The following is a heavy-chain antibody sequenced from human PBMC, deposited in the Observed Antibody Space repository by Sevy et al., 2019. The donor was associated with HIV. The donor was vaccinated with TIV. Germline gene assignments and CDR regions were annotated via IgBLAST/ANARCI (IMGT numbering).Heavy chain of an antibody. V-gene: IGHV3-21*01. Sequence: GGSLRLSCAASGFTFSSYSMNWVRQAPGKGLEWVSSVRSSSSYIDYADSVKGRFTISRDNAKNSRYLQMNSLRAADTAVCYCARDRYCSSTSCFAAYRDLDYYYGMDVWGQGTTVTVSS. D-gene: IGHD2-2*01. J-gene: IGHJ6*02. CDR2: VRSSSSYI. CDR1: GFTFSSYS. CDR3: ARDRYCSSTSCFAAYRDLDYYYGMDV.